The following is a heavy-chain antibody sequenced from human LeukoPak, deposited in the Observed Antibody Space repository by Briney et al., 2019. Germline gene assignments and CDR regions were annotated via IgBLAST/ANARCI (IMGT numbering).Heavy chain of an antibody. V-gene: IGHV4-34*01. CDR1: GVSFSGYY. CDR2: INHSGST. J-gene: IGHJ6*02. Sequence: NPSETLSLTCAVYGVSFSGYYWSWIRQPPGKGLEWIGEINHSGSTNYSPSLKSRVTISVDTSKNQFSLKLSSVTAADTAVYYCARSRWVVPAAMAYYYYGMDVWGQGTTVTVSS. D-gene: IGHD2-2*01. CDR3: ARSRWVVPAAMAYYYYGMDV.